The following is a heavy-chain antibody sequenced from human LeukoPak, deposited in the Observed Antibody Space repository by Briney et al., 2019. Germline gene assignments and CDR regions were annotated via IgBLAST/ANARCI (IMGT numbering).Heavy chain of an antibody. V-gene: IGHV3-23*01. CDR3: ARGDDYGDRSIWLY. CDR1: GLTLSRYA. D-gene: IGHD4-17*01. CDR2: LGNSGST. Sequence: GGSLRLSCAGSGLTLSRYAMSWVRRAPGRGLEWVSSLGNSGSTNYAESVEGRFTIYRDDSKNTLYLQMVSLRAEDTAVYFCARGDDYGDRSIWLYWGREPRSPSP. J-gene: IGHJ4*02.